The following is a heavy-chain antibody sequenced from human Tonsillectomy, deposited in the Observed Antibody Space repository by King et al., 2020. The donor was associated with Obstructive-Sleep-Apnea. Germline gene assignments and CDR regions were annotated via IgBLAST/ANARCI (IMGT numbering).Heavy chain of an antibody. CDR1: GFTVSSND. Sequence: VQLVESGGGLVQPGGSLRLSCAASGFTVSSNDVSWVRQVPGKGLDWVSVIYSGGRTYYADSVKGRFTISRDNSKNTLYLQIDSLRAEDTAVYYCARDVQIAARGNWGQGTLVTVSS. D-gene: IGHD6-6*01. CDR2: IYSGGRT. J-gene: IGHJ4*02. CDR3: ARDVQIAARGN. V-gene: IGHV3-66*01.